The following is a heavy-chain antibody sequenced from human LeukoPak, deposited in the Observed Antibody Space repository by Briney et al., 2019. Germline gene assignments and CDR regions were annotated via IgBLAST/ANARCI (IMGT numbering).Heavy chain of an antibody. CDR2: INDVGSDK. Sequence: GESLRLSCAATGFTFSVYWMSWARKAPGKGLEWVGNINDVGSDKYYVDSVNGRFTFSRDNVKSLLYLQMNNLRAEDTAVYYCARHVAAGTVDYWGQGTLVTVSS. CDR3: ARHVAAGTVDY. V-gene: IGHV3-7*01. CDR1: GFTFSVYW. D-gene: IGHD6-13*01. J-gene: IGHJ4*02.